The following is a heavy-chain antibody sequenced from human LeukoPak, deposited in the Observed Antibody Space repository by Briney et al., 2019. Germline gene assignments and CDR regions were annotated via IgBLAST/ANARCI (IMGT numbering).Heavy chain of an antibody. CDR3: ARDLKGFYDFWSGYSASWFDP. CDR1: GGSISSHY. J-gene: IGHJ5*02. Sequence: SETLSLTCTVSGGSISSHYWSWIRQPPGKGLEWIGYIYYSGSTNYNPSLKSRVTISIDTSKNQFSLKLSSVTAADTAVYYCARDLKGFYDFWSGYSASWFDPWGQGTLVTVSS. V-gene: IGHV4-59*11. CDR2: IYYSGST. D-gene: IGHD3-3*01.